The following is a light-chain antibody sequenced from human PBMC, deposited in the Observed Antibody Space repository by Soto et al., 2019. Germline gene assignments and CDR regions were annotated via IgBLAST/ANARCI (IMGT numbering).Light chain of an antibody. CDR1: QGISNY. J-gene: IGKJ1*01. CDR3: QKYNSAPWT. V-gene: IGKV1-27*01. Sequence: DIQMTQSPSSLSASVGDRVTITCRASQGISNYLVWYQQKPGKVPKLLIYAASTLQSGVPSRFSGSGSGTDFTLTISSLQPEDVATYYGQKYNSAPWTVGQGTKVEIK. CDR2: AAS.